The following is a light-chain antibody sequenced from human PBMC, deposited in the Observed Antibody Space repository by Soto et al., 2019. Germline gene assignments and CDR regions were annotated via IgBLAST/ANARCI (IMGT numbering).Light chain of an antibody. CDR1: SSDVGDYPY. CDR2: EVT. V-gene: IGLV2-14*01. CDR3: SSYSRTNTLV. Sequence: QSALTQPASVSGSPGQSITISCTGTSSDVGDYPYVSWYQQHPGKVPKLIIYEVTNRPSGVSGRFSGSKSENTAFLTISGLQAEDEADYYCSSYSRTNTLVFGSGTKLTVL. J-gene: IGLJ6*01.